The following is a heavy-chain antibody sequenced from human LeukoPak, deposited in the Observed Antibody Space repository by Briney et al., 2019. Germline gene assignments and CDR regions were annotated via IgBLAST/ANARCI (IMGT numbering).Heavy chain of an antibody. Sequence: GGSLRLSCEVSGFVFRNCEMNWVRQAPGEGLEWLSYTSSSGDTRYYADSVKGRFTISRDNARSSLYLQMNSLRVEDTAVYYCACDRRDNWNLGYWGQGTLVIVSS. CDR2: TSSSGDTR. CDR1: GFVFRNCE. V-gene: IGHV3-48*03. CDR3: ACDRRDNWNLGY. J-gene: IGHJ4*02. D-gene: IGHD1-1*01.